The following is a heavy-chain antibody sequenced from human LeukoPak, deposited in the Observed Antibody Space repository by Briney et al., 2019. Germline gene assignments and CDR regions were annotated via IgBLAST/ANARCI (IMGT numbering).Heavy chain of an antibody. CDR3: ARDILTGSQSRFQH. J-gene: IGHJ1*01. V-gene: IGHV3-48*04. D-gene: IGHD3-9*01. CDR1: GFTFSSYS. CDR2: ISSSSSTI. Sequence: GGSLRLSCAASGFTFSSYSMTWVRQAPGKGLEWVSYISSSSSTIYYADSVKGRFTISRDNAKNSLYLQMDSLRAEDTAVYYCARDILTGSQSRFQHWGQGTLVTVSS.